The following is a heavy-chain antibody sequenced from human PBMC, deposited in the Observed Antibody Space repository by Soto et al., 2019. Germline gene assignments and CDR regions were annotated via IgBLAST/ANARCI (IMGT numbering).Heavy chain of an antibody. J-gene: IGHJ6*02. CDR3: AREITMVRGVAPPYYYGMDV. V-gene: IGHV1-46*01. CDR2: INPSGGST. Sequence: GAAVKVSCQASGYTFTSYYIHLVREAPGQRLEWMGIINPSGGSTSYAQKFQGRVTMTRDTSTSTVYMELSSLRSEDTAVYYCAREITMVRGVAPPYYYGMDVWGQGTTVTVSS. CDR1: GYTFTSYY. D-gene: IGHD3-10*01.